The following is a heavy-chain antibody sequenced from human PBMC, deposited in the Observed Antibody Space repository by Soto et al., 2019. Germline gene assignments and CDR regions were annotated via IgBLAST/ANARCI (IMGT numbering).Heavy chain of an antibody. J-gene: IGHJ4*02. V-gene: IGHV1-18*01. Sequence: GASVKVSCKGFGYSFMKYGINWVRQAPGQGLEWVGWISPYSGYTHSAQKFHGRLTLTTDTAASTAYMELRILRSADTALYYCAREASVLIPAAHPSRFDSWGQGTLVTV. CDR1: GYSFMKYG. CDR2: ISPYSGYT. D-gene: IGHD2-2*01. CDR3: AREASVLIPAAHPSRFDS.